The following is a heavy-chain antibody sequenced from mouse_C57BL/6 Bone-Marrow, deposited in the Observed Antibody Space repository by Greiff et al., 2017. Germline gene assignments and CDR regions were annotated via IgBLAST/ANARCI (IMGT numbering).Heavy chain of an antibody. V-gene: IGHV1-56*01. CDR3: AREDYSNYDYAMDY. J-gene: IGHJ4*01. CDR2: IFPGSGST. D-gene: IGHD2-5*01. CDR1: GYTFTSHW. Sequence: QVQLQQSGPELVRPGASVKISCKAPGYTFTSHWMQWVSQRPGQGLEWIGEIFPGSGSTYYNEKFKGKATLTVDTSSSTAYMQLSSLTAEDSAVYVCAREDYSNYDYAMDYWGQGTSVTVSS.